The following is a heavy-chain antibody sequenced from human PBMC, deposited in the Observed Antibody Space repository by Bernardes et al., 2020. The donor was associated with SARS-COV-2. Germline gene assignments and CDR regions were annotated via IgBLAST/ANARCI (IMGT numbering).Heavy chain of an antibody. V-gene: IGHV3-33*01. J-gene: IGHJ3*02. Sequence: GGSLRLSCAASGFTFSSYGMHWVRQAPGKGLEWVAVIWYDGSNKYYADSVKGRFTISRDNSKNTLYLQMNSLRAEDTAVYYCVREGMITVTTGLDIWGQGTMVTVSS. CDR2: IWYDGSNK. CDR3: VREGMITVTTGLDI. D-gene: IGHD4-17*01. CDR1: GFTFSSYG.